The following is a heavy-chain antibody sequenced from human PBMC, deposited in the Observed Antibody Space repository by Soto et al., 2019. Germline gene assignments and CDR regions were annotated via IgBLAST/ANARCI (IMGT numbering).Heavy chain of an antibody. CDR3: ARKGFFDY. J-gene: IGHJ4*02. V-gene: IGHV1-2*02. CDR2: INPFSGTT. Sequence: ASVKVSFKASGYSFDAHYIHWVRQAPGQGLECMGWINPFSGTTKLAQKFQGRVSVTRDTSISTAYVEMSSLRSDDTAIYYCARKGFFDYWGQGTLVTVSS. CDR1: GYSFDAHY.